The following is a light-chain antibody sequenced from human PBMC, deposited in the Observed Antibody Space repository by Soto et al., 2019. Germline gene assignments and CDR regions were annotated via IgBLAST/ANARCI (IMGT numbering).Light chain of an antibody. CDR3: CAYAATYTYV. CDR2: QGY. J-gene: IGLJ1*01. CDR1: SSDVGKYNL. V-gene: IGLV2-23*01. Sequence: HSALTQPASVSGSPGQSITISCTGTSSDVGKYNLVSWYQQHPGKAPKVMILQGYKRPSGVSNRFSGSKFGNTASLTISGLQAEDEAEYYCCAYAATYTYVFGTGTKVTV.